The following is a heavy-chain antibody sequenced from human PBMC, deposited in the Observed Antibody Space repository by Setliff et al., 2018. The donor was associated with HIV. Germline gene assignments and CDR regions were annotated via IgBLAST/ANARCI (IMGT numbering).Heavy chain of an antibody. CDR2: IYYSGST. D-gene: IGHD3-22*01. J-gene: IGHJ4*02. CDR1: GGSISSSSYY. V-gene: IGHV4-39*01. Sequence: SETLSLTCTVSGGSISSSSYYWGWIRQPPGKGLEWIGSIYYSGSTYYNPSPKSRVTISVDTSKNQFSLKLSSVTAADTAVYYCARLYRFSSGYSLGGFDYWGQGTLVTVS. CDR3: ARLYRFSSGYSLGGFDY.